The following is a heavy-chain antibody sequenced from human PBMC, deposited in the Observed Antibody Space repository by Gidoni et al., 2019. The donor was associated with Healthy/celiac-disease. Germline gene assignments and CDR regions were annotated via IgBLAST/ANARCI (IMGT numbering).Heavy chain of an antibody. Sequence: GGSLRLSCAASGFTFSSYSMNWVRQAPGKGLEWVSSISSSSSYIYYADSVKGRFTISRDNAKNSLYLQMNSLRAEDTAVYYCARENYYDSSGYGPDFDYWGQGTLVTVSS. V-gene: IGHV3-21*01. CDR1: GFTFSSYS. CDR3: ARENYYDSSGYGPDFDY. J-gene: IGHJ4*02. D-gene: IGHD3-22*01. CDR2: ISSSSSYI.